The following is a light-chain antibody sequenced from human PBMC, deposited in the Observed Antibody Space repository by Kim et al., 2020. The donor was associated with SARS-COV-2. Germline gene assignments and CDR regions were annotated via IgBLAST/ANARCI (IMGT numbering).Light chain of an antibody. CDR2: DVS. CDR1: SSDVGGYNY. Sequence: QSITHSCTGTSSDVGGYNYVSWYQQHPGKAPKLMIYDVSKRPSGVSNRFSGSKSGNTASLTISGLQAEDEADYYCSSYTSSSLLYVFGTGTKVTVL. J-gene: IGLJ1*01. V-gene: IGLV2-14*04. CDR3: SSYTSSSLLYV.